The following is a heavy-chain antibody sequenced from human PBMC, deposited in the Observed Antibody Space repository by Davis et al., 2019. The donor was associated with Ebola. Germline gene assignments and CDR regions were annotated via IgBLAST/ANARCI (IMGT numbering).Heavy chain of an antibody. V-gene: IGHV3-23*01. D-gene: IGHD3-3*01. Sequence: PGGSLRLSCAASGFTFSSYAMSWVRQAPGKGLEWVSAISGSGGSTYYADSVKSRFTISRDNSKKTMYLQMNSLRAEDTAVYYCAKSGLSFGVVKYHYGMDVWGKGTTVTVSS. CDR2: ISGSGGST. CDR1: GFTFSSYA. CDR3: AKSGLSFGVVKYHYGMDV. J-gene: IGHJ6*04.